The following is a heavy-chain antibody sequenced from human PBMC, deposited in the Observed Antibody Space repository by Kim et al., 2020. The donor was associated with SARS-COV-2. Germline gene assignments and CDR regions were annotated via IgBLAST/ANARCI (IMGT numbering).Heavy chain of an antibody. D-gene: IGHD4-17*01. Sequence: GGSLRLSCAASGFTFDDYAMHWVRQVPGKGLEWVSGIFLNSGSIGYADSVKGRFTISRDDARNSLYLQMNSLRSDDTALYYCTRGQPSTVTTLYYFDSWGQGTLVTVSS. V-gene: IGHV3-9*01. CDR2: IFLNSGSI. CDR1: GFTFDDYA. CDR3: TRGQPSTVTTLYYFDS. J-gene: IGHJ4*02.